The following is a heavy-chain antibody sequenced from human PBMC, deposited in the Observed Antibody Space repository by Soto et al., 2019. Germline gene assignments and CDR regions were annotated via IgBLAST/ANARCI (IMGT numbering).Heavy chain of an antibody. J-gene: IGHJ4*02. V-gene: IGHV4-31*03. Sequence: SETLSLTCTVSGGSISSGGYYWSWIRQHPGEGLEWIGYIYYSGSTYYNPSLKSRVTISVDTSKNQFSLKLSSVTAADTAVYYCARDKHCSGGSCWTGTDYWGQGTLVTVSS. CDR2: IYYSGST. D-gene: IGHD2-15*01. CDR1: GGSISSGGYY. CDR3: ARDKHCSGGSCWTGTDY.